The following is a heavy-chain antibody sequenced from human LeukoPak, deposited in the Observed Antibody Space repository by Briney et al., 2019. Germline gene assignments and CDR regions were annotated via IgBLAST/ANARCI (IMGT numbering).Heavy chain of an antibody. CDR3: ARVPTVTFFDY. J-gene: IGHJ4*02. CDR1: GGSISSDY. CDR2: ISYSGST. D-gene: IGHD4-17*01. Sequence: PSETLSLTCTVSGGSISSDYWSWIRQSPGKGLEWIGYISYSGSTNYNPSLKSRVTISLDTSKNQFSLTLNSVTAADAAVYYCARVPTVTFFDYWGQGTLVTVSS. V-gene: IGHV4-59*01.